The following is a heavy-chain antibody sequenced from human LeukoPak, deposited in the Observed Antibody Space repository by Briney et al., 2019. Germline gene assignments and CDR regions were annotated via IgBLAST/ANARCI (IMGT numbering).Heavy chain of an antibody. Sequence: ASVKVSCKASGYTFTSYGISWVRQAPGQGLEWMGWISAYNGNTNYAQQLQGRVTMTTDTSTSTAYMELRSLRSDDTAVYYCARAPTTLWFGEFPPVDWGQGTLVTVSS. CDR1: GYTFTSYG. V-gene: IGHV1-18*01. J-gene: IGHJ4*02. D-gene: IGHD3-10*01. CDR2: ISAYNGNT. CDR3: ARAPTTLWFGEFPPVD.